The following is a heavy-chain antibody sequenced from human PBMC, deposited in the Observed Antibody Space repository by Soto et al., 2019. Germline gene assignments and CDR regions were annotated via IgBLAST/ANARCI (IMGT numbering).Heavy chain of an antibody. CDR3: ASRGSGSAYEQVSHYGLDV. CDR2: IIPIYGTT. D-gene: IGHD3-10*01. CDR1: GGIFSGYA. J-gene: IGHJ6*02. Sequence: VQLEQSGTEVKKPGSSVKVSCKASGGIFSGYAIAWVRQVPGQGLEWMGGIIPIYGTTNYAQRFQGRATITADVASTSAYMELSSLRSEDTAVYYCASRGSGSAYEQVSHYGLDVWGQGTTVTVSS. V-gene: IGHV1-69*01.